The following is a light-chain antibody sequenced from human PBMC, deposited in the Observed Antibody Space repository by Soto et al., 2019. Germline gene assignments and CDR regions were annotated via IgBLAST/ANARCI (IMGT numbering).Light chain of an antibody. CDR2: DAS. V-gene: IGKV2-29*01. J-gene: IGKJ5*01. CDR1: PSRPHITGETF. CDR3: QQYNNWPPIT. Sequence: DVVLTQTPLALSVAPGQPASISRKSSPSRPHITGETFLFWYLQKPGQSPQLLIYDASSLESGVPSRFSGSGSGTEFTLTISSLQSEDFAVYYCQQYNNWPPITFGQGTRLEIK.